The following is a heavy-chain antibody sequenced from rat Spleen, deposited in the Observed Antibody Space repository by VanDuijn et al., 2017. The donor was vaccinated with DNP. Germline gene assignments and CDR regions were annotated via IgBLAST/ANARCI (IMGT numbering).Heavy chain of an antibody. CDR2: ITNSGDGT. CDR1: GFTFSNYA. CDR3: ATGSSDWFAY. V-gene: IGHV5-27*01. J-gene: IGHJ2*01. D-gene: IGHD5-1*01. Sequence: EVQLVETGGGLVQPGRSLKLSCAASGFTFSNYAMAWVRQAPTKGLEWVASITNSGDGTYYRDSVKGRFTISRDNAKRSLYLQMASLRSEDTATYYCATGSSDWFAYWGQGVMVTVSS.